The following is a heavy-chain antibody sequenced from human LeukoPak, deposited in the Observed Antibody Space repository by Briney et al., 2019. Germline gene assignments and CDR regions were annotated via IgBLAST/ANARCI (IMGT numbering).Heavy chain of an antibody. D-gene: IGHD3-22*01. CDR3: ARESTMTTNYYYYYMDV. J-gene: IGHJ6*03. Sequence: SETLSLTCTVSGGSISSYYWSWIRQPAGKGLEWIGRIYTSGSTNYNPSLKSRVTMSVDTSKNQFSLKLSSVTAADTAVYYCARESTMTTNYYYYYMDVWGKGTTVTISS. CDR1: GGSISSYY. V-gene: IGHV4-4*07. CDR2: IYTSGST.